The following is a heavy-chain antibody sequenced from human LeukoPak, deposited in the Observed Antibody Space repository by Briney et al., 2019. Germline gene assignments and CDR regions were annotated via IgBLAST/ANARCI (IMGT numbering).Heavy chain of an antibody. CDR1: GFTFTTFG. CDR3: AKDEFRTLYSSGWYAG. Sequence: TGGSLRLSCAASGFTFTTFGMGWVRQAPGKGLEWVSAISDSGGSTYYADSVKGRFTISRDNSKNTLYLQMDSLRAEDTAVYYCAKDEFRTLYSSGWYAGWGQGTLVTVSS. D-gene: IGHD6-19*01. V-gene: IGHV3-23*01. J-gene: IGHJ4*02. CDR2: ISDSGGST.